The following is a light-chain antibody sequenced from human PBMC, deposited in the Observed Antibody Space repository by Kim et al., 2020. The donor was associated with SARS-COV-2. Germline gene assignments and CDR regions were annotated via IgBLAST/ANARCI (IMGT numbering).Light chain of an antibody. CDR2: RNN. Sequence: QSVLTQPPSASGTPGQRVTISCSGSSSNIGSNYVYWYQQLPGTAPKLLISRNNQRPSGVPDRFSGSKSGTSASLAISRLRSEDEADYYCAAWDGSLSGRVFGGGTKLTVL. CDR1: SSNIGSNY. CDR3: AAWDGSLSGRV. V-gene: IGLV1-47*01. J-gene: IGLJ3*02.